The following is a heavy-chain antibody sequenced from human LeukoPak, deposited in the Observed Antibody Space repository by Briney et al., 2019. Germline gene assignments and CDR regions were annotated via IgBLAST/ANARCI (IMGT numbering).Heavy chain of an antibody. V-gene: IGHV4-34*01. CDR3: ARAKTSQYCSGGSCYPRGPMDV. CDR1: GGSFSGYY. D-gene: IGHD2-15*01. Sequence: SETLSLTCAVYGGSFSGYYWSWIRQPPGKGLEWIGEINHSGSTNYNPSLNSRVTISVDTSKNQFSLKLSSVTAADTAVYYCARAKTSQYCSGGSCYPRGPMDVWGQGTTVTVSS. J-gene: IGHJ6*02. CDR2: INHSGST.